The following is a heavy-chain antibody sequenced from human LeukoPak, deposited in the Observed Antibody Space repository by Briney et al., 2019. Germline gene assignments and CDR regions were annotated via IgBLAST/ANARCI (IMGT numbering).Heavy chain of an antibody. Sequence: GASVTVSCKASGGTFSSYAISWVRQAPGQGLEWMGGIIPIFGTANYAQKFQGRVTITADESTSTAYMELSSLRSEDTAVYDCPSGATVPNWFDPWGQGTLVTVSS. CDR1: GGTFSSYA. V-gene: IGHV1-69*01. CDR2: IIPIFGTA. CDR3: PSGATVPNWFDP. D-gene: IGHD4-17*01. J-gene: IGHJ5*02.